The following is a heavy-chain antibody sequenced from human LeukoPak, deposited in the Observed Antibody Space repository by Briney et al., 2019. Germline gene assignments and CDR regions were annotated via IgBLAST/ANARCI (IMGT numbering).Heavy chain of an antibody. CDR1: GVSIRGDTYY. J-gene: IGHJ6*03. Sequence: PSETLSLTCTVSGVSIRGDTYYWGWIRQPPGKGLEWIGNYHIGNTYYNPSLKSRVTISEDTSKNQFSLRVNSVTAADTAVYYCARLWDSTGLYFYYYMDVWGEETTVTVSS. V-gene: IGHV4-39*01. D-gene: IGHD6-19*01. CDR2: YHIGNT. CDR3: ARLWDSTGLYFYYYMDV.